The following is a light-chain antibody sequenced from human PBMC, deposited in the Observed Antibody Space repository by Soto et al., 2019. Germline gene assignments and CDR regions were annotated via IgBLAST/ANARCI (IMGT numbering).Light chain of an antibody. CDR3: QQYDTSWT. Sequence: DIPMTQSPSTLTASVGDRITITCRASQSVARWLAWYQQKPGKAPKVLISGASNLESGVPSRFSGSGFGTQFTPSISSLQPDDSATYFCQQYDTSWTFGQGTKVEIK. CDR1: QSVARW. V-gene: IGKV1-5*01. J-gene: IGKJ1*01. CDR2: GAS.